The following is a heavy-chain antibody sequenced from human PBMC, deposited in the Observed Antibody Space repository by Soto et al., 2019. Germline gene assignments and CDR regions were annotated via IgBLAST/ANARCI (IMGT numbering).Heavy chain of an antibody. D-gene: IGHD2-15*01. CDR1: GYSFTSYW. V-gene: IGHV5-10-1*01. CDR2: IDPSDSYT. CDR3: AIRLRSAVESYYGMDV. J-gene: IGHJ6*02. Sequence: PGESLKISCKGSGYSFTSYWISWVRQMPGKGLEWMGRIDPSDSYTNYSPSFQGHVTISADKSISTAYLQWSSLKASDTAMYYCAIRLRSAVESYYGMDVWGQGTTVTVSS.